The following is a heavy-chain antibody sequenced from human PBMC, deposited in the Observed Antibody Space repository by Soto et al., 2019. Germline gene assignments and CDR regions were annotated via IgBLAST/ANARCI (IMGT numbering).Heavy chain of an antibody. V-gene: IGHV4-34*01. Sequence: SETLSLTCAVYGGSFSGYYWRWIRQPPGKGLEWIGEINHSGSTNYNPSLKSRVTISVDTSKNQFSLKLSSVTAADTAVYYCARRRGYSYGSLDYWGQGTLVTFSS. CDR2: INHSGST. CDR3: ARRRGYSYGSLDY. J-gene: IGHJ4*02. CDR1: GGSFSGYY. D-gene: IGHD5-18*01.